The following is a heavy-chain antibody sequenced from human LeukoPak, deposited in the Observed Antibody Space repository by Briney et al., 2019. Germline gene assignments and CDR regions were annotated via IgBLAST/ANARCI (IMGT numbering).Heavy chain of an antibody. J-gene: IGHJ6*02. CDR1: GYTFTSYD. CDR2: MNPNSGNT. CDR3: ARGAEPFGTAMVTEYYYGMDV. Sequence: ASVKVSCKASGYTFTSYDINWVRQATGQGLEWMGWMNPNSGNTGYAQKFQGRVTMTRNTSISTAYMELSSLRSEDTAVYYCARGAEPFGTAMVTEYYYGMDVWGQGTTVTVSS. D-gene: IGHD5-18*01. V-gene: IGHV1-8*01.